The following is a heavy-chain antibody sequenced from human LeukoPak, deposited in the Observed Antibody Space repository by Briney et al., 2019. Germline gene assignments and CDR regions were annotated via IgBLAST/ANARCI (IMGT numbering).Heavy chain of an antibody. D-gene: IGHD3-22*01. CDR3: AKDVTMIVVVTAFDY. J-gene: IGHJ4*02. V-gene: IGHV3-23*01. Sequence: GGSLRLSCAASGFTFSSYGMSWVRQAPGKGLEWVSAISGSGGSTYYADSVKGRFTISRDNSKNTLYLQMNSLRAEDTAVYYCAKDVTMIVVVTAFDYWGQGTLVTVSS. CDR2: ISGSGGST. CDR1: GFTFSSYG.